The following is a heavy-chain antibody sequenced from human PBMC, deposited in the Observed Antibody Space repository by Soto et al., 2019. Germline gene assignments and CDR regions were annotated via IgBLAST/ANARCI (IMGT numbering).Heavy chain of an antibody. V-gene: IGHV4-39*01. CDR3: ARRPWVWGKNWFDP. D-gene: IGHD3-16*01. CDR1: GGSISSSSYY. Sequence: SETLSLTCTVSGGSISSSSYYWGWNRQPPGKGLEWIGSIYYSGSTYYNPSLKGRVTISVDTSKNQFSLKLSSVTAADTAVYYCARRPWVWGKNWFDPWGQGTLVTVSS. J-gene: IGHJ5*02. CDR2: IYYSGST.